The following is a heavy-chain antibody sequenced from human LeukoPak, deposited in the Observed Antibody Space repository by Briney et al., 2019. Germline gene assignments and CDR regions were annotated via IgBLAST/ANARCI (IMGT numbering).Heavy chain of an antibody. J-gene: IGHJ5*02. Sequence: ALRLSCAASGFIFSNYAMHWVRQAPGKGLEWVAVISYDGSNKYYADSVKGRFTISRDNSKNTLFLQMSSLKPEDTAVYYCARDLDSSSWYILWFDPWGQGTLVTVSS. D-gene: IGHD6-13*01. V-gene: IGHV3-30-3*01. CDR1: GFIFSNYA. CDR3: ARDLDSSSWYILWFDP. CDR2: ISYDGSNK.